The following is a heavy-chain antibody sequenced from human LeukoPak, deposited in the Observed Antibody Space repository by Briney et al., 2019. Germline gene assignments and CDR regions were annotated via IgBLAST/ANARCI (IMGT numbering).Heavy chain of an antibody. CDR2: INQDGREK. Sequence: ETGGSLRLSCAASGFTFSTYWMSWVRQAPGKGLEWVANINQDGREKYYVDSVKGRFTISRDNAKNSLYLQLDSLRAEDTAVYYCARDKVVGPTYFDSWGQGTLVTASS. J-gene: IGHJ4*02. D-gene: IGHD1-26*01. V-gene: IGHV3-7*05. CDR1: GFTFSTYW. CDR3: ARDKVVGPTYFDS.